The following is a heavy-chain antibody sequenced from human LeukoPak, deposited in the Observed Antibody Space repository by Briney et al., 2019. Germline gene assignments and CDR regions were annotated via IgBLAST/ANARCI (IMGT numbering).Heavy chain of an antibody. Sequence: GRSLRLSCAASGFTFDDYAMHWVRQAPGKGLEWVSSINWNSGSIGYADSVKGRFTISRDNAKNSLYLRMNSLRAEDMALYYCAKGYSGSYYSPPTFDYWGQGTLVTVSS. J-gene: IGHJ4*02. V-gene: IGHV3-9*03. CDR2: INWNSGSI. D-gene: IGHD1-26*01. CDR1: GFTFDDYA. CDR3: AKGYSGSYYSPPTFDY.